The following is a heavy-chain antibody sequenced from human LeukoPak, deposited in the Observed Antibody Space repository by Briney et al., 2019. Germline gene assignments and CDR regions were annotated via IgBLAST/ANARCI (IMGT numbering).Heavy chain of an antibody. CDR3: ARGYDSSGYAGYAFDI. CDR2: IIPIFGTA. J-gene: IGHJ3*02. D-gene: IGHD3-22*01. V-gene: IGHV1-69*01. CDR1: GGTFSSYA. Sequence: GSSVKVSCKASGGTFSSYAISWVRQAPGQGLEWMGGIIPIFGTANYAQKFRGRVTITADESTSTAYMELSSLRSEDTAVYYCARGYDSSGYAGYAFDIWGQGTMVTVSS.